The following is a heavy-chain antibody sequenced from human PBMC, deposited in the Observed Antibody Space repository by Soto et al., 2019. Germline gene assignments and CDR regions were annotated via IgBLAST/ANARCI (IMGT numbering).Heavy chain of an antibody. CDR2: ISAYNGNT. CDR1: GYTFTSYG. CDR3: ARLYCSGGSCRPQYYYMDV. J-gene: IGHJ6*03. V-gene: IGHV1-18*01. Sequence: GASVKVSCKASGYTFTSYGMSWVRQAPGQGLEWMGWISAYNGNTNYAQKLQGRVTMTTDTSTSTAYMELRSLRSDDTAVYYCARLYCSGGSCRPQYYYMDVWGKGTTLTVSS. D-gene: IGHD2-15*01.